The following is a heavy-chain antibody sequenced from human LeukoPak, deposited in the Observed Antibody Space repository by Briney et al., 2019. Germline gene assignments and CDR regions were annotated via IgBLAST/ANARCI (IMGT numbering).Heavy chain of an antibody. D-gene: IGHD5-18*01. J-gene: IGHJ4*02. CDR2: IYSGGST. CDR1: EFSVGSNY. Sequence: GGSLRLSCAASEFSVGSNYMTWVRQAPGKGLEWVSLIYSGGSTYYADSVKGRFTISRDNSKNTLYLQMNSLRAEDTAVYYCAREGGYSYGDAPLHFDYWGQGTLVTVSS. CDR3: AREGGYSYGDAPLHFDY. V-gene: IGHV3-66*01.